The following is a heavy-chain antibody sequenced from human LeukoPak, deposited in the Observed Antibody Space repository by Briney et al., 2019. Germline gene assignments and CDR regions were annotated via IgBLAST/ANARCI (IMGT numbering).Heavy chain of an antibody. J-gene: IGHJ3*02. V-gene: IGHV5-51*01. CDR2: IYPGDSDT. CDR3: ASQREYYDILTTDVPDAFDI. D-gene: IGHD3-9*01. CDR1: GYSFTSYW. Sequence: PGESLKISCKGSGYSFTSYWIGWVRQMPGKGLEWVGIIYPGDSDTRYSPSFQGQVTISADKSISTAYLQWSSLKASDTAMYYCASQREYYDILTTDVPDAFDIWGQGTMVTVSS.